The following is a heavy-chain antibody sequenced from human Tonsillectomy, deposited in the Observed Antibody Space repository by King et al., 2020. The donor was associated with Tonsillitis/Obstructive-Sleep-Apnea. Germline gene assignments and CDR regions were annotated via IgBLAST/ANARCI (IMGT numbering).Heavy chain of an antibody. CDR3: ARGPQGGSSSCYCDFDY. Sequence: VQLVESGGGLVQPGGSLRLSCAASGFTFSSYSMNWVRQAPGQGLEWVSYISGTSSTMYYADSVKGRFTISRDNAKNSLFLQMNSLRDEDTAVYYCARGPQGGSSSCYCDFDYWGQGTLVTVSS. J-gene: IGHJ4*02. V-gene: IGHV3-48*02. CDR1: GFTFSSYS. CDR2: ISGTSSTM. D-gene: IGHD2-2*01.